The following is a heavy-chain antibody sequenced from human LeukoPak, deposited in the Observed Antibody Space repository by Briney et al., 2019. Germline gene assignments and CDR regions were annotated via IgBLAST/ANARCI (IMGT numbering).Heavy chain of an antibody. CDR2: IWYDGTNK. J-gene: IGHJ4*02. D-gene: IGHD6-6*01. Sequence: PGGSLRLSCAASGFTVSSNYMSWVRQAPDKGLEWVALIWYDGTNKYYADSVKGRFTISRDDSKNTLYLQMNSLRAEDTAVYYCARDQGITARLFEYWGQGTLVTVSS. V-gene: IGHV3-33*08. CDR1: GFTVSSNY. CDR3: ARDQGITARLFEY.